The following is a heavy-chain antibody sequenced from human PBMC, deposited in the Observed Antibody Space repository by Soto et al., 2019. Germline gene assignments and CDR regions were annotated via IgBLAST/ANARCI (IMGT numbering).Heavy chain of an antibody. Sequence: EVSLVETGGGLIHPGGSLRLSCAASGFTVSGMFMNWVRQAPGKGLEWVSVIYPAGPTNYADSVKGRFTISRDNSKNTLFLQLNNLRAEDTAVYYCARDADSSGLHYWGQGILVTVSS. CDR1: GFTVSGMF. CDR3: ARDADSSGLHY. J-gene: IGHJ4*02. CDR2: IYPAGPT. V-gene: IGHV3-53*02. D-gene: IGHD6-19*01.